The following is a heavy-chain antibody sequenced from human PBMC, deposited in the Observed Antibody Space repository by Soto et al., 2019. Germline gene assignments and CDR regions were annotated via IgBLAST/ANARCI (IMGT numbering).Heavy chain of an antibody. CDR3: AKDIGYDYIWGSKDV. D-gene: IGHD3-16*01. Sequence: EVQLVESGGGLVQPGRSLRLSCAASGFTFDDYAMHWVRQAPGKGLEWVSGISWNSGSIGYADSVKGRFTISRDNAKNSLYLQMNSLRAEDTALYYCAKDIGYDYIWGSKDVWGKGTTVTVSS. CDR1: GFTFDDYA. J-gene: IGHJ6*04. V-gene: IGHV3-9*01. CDR2: ISWNSGSI.